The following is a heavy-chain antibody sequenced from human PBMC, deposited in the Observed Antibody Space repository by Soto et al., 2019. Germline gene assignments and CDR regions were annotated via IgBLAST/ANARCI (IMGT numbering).Heavy chain of an antibody. CDR2: IYYSGST. Sequence: QVQLQESGPGLVKPSQTLSLTCTVSGGSISSGDYYWSWIRQPPGKGLEWIGYIYYSGSTYYNPSLKSRVTIPVDPSKTQFSLNLSSVTAADPPVYYCARSSGYSYGFDEAHGETRHYYGMDVWGHGTTVTVSS. CDR3: ARSSGYSYGFDEAHGETRHYYGMDV. J-gene: IGHJ6*02. D-gene: IGHD5-18*01. CDR1: GGSISSGDYY. V-gene: IGHV4-30-4*01.